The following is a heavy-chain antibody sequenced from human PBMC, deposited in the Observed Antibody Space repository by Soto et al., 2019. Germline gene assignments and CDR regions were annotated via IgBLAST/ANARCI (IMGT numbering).Heavy chain of an antibody. D-gene: IGHD4-17*01. CDR3: AKVYGDDTSDY. CDR1: GYTFTSYG. CDR2: MNPNSGNT. V-gene: IGHV1-8*02. Sequence: GASVKVSCKASGYTFTSYGISWVRQAPGQGLEWMGWMNPNSGNTGYAQKFQGRVTMTRNTSISTAYMELSSLRSEDTAVYYCAKVYGDDTSDYWGQGTLVTVSS. J-gene: IGHJ4*02.